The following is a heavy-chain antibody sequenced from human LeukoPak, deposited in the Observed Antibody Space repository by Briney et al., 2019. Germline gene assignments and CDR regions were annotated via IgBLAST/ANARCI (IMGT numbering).Heavy chain of an antibody. J-gene: IGHJ4*02. V-gene: IGHV4-34*01. Sequence: SETLSLTCAAYGGSFSGYYWSWIRQSPGKGLEWIGEINDSGSTNCNPSLKSRVTISGNTSKNQVSLRLSSVTAADTAVYYCARCRDEFGDYGFDFWGQGALVTVSS. CDR3: ARCRDEFGDYGFDF. CDR1: GGSFSGYY. CDR2: INDSGST. D-gene: IGHD4-17*01.